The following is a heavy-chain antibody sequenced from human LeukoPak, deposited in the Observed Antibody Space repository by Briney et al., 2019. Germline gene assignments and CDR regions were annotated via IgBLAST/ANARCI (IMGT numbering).Heavy chain of an antibody. CDR3: ARERDCSSTSCYAFDAFDI. Sequence: SVKVSCKASGGTFSSYAISWVRQAPGQGLEWMGRIIPILGIANYAQKFQGRVTITADKSTSTAYMELSSLRSEDTAVYYCARERDCSSTSCYAFDAFDIWGQGTMVTVSS. CDR2: IIPILGIA. D-gene: IGHD2-2*01. J-gene: IGHJ3*02. CDR1: GGTFSSYA. V-gene: IGHV1-69*04.